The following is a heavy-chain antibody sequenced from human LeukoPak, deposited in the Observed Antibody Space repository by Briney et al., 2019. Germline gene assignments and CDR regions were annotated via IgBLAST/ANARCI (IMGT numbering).Heavy chain of an antibody. V-gene: IGHV4-34*01. CDR3: ARDTPPLSGYPYYYYGMDV. Sequence: PSETLSLTCAVYGGSFSGYYWSWIRQPPGKGLEWIGEINHSGSTNYNPSLKSRVTISVDTSKNQFSLKLSSVTAADTAVYYCARDTPPLSGYPYYYYGMDVWGQGTTVTVSS. D-gene: IGHD2-15*01. J-gene: IGHJ6*02. CDR1: GGSFSGYY. CDR2: INHSGST.